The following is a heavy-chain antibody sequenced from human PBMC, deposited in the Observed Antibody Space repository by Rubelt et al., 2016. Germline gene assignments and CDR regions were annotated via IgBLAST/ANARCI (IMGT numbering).Heavy chain of an antibody. V-gene: IGHV4-59*08. CDR1: GGSISSYY. D-gene: IGHD3-22*01. J-gene: IGHJ4*02. Sequence: GPGLVKPSETLSLTCTVSGGSISSYYWGWIRQPPGKGLEWIGYIYYSGSTNYNPSLKSRVTISVDTSKNQFSLKLSSVTAADTAVYYCARRPRKWFYFDYWGQGALVTVSS. CDR3: ARRPRKWFYFDY. CDR2: IYYSGST.